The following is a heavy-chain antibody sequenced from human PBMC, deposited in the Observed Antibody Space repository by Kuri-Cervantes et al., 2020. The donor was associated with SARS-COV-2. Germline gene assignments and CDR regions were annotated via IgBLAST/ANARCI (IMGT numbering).Heavy chain of an antibody. J-gene: IGHJ4*02. CDR2: TNPDGSYT. CDR1: GFTFSGHW. CDR3: VRDGDHWNFDY. Sequence: GESLKISCAASGFTFSGHWIHWVRQAPGKGLVWVSRTNPDGSYTNNADSVKGRFTLSRDNAKNMLFLQMNSLRVEDTVVYYCVRDGDHWNFDYWGQGTLVTVSS. V-gene: IGHV3-74*01. D-gene: IGHD1-1*01.